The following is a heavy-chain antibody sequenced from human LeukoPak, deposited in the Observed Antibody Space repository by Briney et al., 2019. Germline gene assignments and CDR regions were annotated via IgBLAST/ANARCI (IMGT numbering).Heavy chain of an antibody. V-gene: IGHV3-15*01. Sequence: GGSLRLSCAASGFTFSNAWMSWVRQAPGRGLEWVGVIKRIGAYGTIDYAAPVTGRLSISRNYSKNTLYLQMNSLKSEDTAVYYCTAGTGRSDFDYWGQGTLVTVSS. CDR2: IKRIGAYGTI. CDR1: GFTFSNAW. J-gene: IGHJ4*02. D-gene: IGHD3/OR15-3a*01. CDR3: TAGTGRSDFDY.